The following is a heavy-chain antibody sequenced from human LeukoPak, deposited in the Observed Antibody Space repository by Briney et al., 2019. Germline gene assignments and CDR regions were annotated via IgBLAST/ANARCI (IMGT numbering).Heavy chain of an antibody. Sequence: GGSLRLSCAASGFTFSSYAMSWVRQAPGKGLEWVAFIRYDGSNKYYADSVKGRFTISRDNSKNTLYLQMSSLRAEDTAVYYCAKDGGDIVVVPAASEFFDYWGQGTLVTVSS. CDR1: GFTFSSYA. CDR2: IRYDGSNK. V-gene: IGHV3-30*02. CDR3: AKDGGDIVVVPAASEFFDY. J-gene: IGHJ4*02. D-gene: IGHD2-2*01.